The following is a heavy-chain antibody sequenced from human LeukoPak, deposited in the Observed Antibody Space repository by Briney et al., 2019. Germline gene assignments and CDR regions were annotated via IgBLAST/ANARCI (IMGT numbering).Heavy chain of an antibody. CDR2: IRYDGSNK. D-gene: IGHD3-10*01. CDR3: ARDFGGCNDY. CDR1: GFTFSSYG. Sequence: GGSLRLSCAASGFTFSSYGMHWVRQAPGKGLEWVAFIRYDGSNKYYADSVKGRFTISRDNAKNSLYLQMNSLRAEDTAVYYCARDFGGCNDYWGQGTLVTVSS. J-gene: IGHJ4*02. V-gene: IGHV3-30*02.